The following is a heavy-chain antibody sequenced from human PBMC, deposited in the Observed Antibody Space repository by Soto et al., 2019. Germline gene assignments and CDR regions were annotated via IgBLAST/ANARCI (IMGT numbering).Heavy chain of an antibody. Sequence: EXGATLVNPTQTLTLTCTFSGFSLSTSGMCVSWIRQPPGKALEWLALIDWDDDKYYSTSLKTRLTISKDTSKNQVVLTMTNMDPVDTATYYCARMGYYDLVVDYWGQGTLVTGSS. D-gene: IGHD3-3*01. CDR2: IDWDDDK. CDR1: GFSLSTSGMC. J-gene: IGHJ4*02. V-gene: IGHV2-70*01. CDR3: ARMGYYDLVVDY.